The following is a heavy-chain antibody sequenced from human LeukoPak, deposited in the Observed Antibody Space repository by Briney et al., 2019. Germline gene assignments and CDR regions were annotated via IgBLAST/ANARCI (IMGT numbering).Heavy chain of an antibody. CDR1: GFTFSSYA. CDR3: ANLYGDHANYYYGMDV. J-gene: IGHJ6*02. Sequence: GGFLRLSCAASGFTFSSYAMSWVRQAPGKGLEWVSAISGSGGSTYYADSVKGRFTISRDNSKNTLYLQMNSLRAEDTAVYYCANLYGDHANYYYGMDVWGQGTTVTVSS. V-gene: IGHV3-23*01. D-gene: IGHD4-17*01. CDR2: ISGSGGST.